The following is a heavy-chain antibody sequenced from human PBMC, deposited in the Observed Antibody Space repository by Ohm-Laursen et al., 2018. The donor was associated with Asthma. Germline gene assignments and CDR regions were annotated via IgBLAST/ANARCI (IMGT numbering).Heavy chain of an antibody. CDR1: GFTFSSYA. J-gene: IGHJ6*02. CDR2: ISGSGGST. Sequence: SLRLSCAASGFTFSSYAMSWVRQAPGKGLEWVSAISGSGGSTYYADSVKGRFTISRDNSKNTLYLQMNSLRAEDTAVYYCAKDFWSGRQRGGMDVWGQGTTVTVSS. V-gene: IGHV3-23*01. CDR3: AKDFWSGRQRGGMDV. D-gene: IGHD3-3*01.